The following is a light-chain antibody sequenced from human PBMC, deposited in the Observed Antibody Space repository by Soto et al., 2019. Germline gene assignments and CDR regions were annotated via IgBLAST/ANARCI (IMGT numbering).Light chain of an antibody. CDR2: EVS. J-gene: IGLJ3*02. CDR1: SNDVGGYNY. CDR3: SSYTNSNTQV. Sequence: QSVLTQPASVSGSPGQSITISCTGNSNDVGGYNYVSWYQQHPGKAPKLMIYEVSNWPSGVSNRFSGSKSGNTASLTISGLQAEDEADYYCSSYTNSNTQVFGGGTKRTVL. V-gene: IGLV2-14*01.